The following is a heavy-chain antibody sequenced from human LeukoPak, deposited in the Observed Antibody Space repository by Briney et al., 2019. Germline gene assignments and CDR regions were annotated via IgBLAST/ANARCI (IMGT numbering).Heavy chain of an antibody. V-gene: IGHV1-2*02. Sequence: ASVKVSCKASGYTFTGYYMHWVRQAPGQGLEWMGWINPNSGGTNYAQRFQGRVTMTRDTSISTAYMELSRLRSDDTAVYYCARELPGYSGSPGGYWGQGTLVTVSS. D-gene: IGHD1-26*01. CDR3: ARELPGYSGSPGGY. J-gene: IGHJ4*02. CDR2: INPNSGGT. CDR1: GYTFTGYY.